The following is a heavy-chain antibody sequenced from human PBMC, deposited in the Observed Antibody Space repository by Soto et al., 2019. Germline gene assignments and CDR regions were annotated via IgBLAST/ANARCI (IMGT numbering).Heavy chain of an antibody. Sequence: QVQLVQSGAEVKKPGSSVKVSCKASGGTFSSYAISWVRQAPGQGLEWMGGIIPIFGTANYAQKFQGRVTITADDSRSTAYMELSSLRSEDTAVYYCARRVEMATIHWYFDLWGRGTLVTVSS. J-gene: IGHJ2*01. V-gene: IGHV1-69*01. CDR2: IIPIFGTA. CDR1: GGTFSSYA. D-gene: IGHD5-12*01. CDR3: ARRVEMATIHWYFDL.